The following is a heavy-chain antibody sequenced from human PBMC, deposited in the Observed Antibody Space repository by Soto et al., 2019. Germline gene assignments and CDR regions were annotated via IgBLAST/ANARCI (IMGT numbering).Heavy chain of an antibody. CDR3: ARGSEDLTSNFDY. CDR2: ISSTTNYI. J-gene: IGHJ4*02. CDR1: GFTFTRYS. V-gene: IGHV3-21*06. Sequence: GGSLRLSCAASGFTFTRYSMDWVRQAPGKGLEWVSSISSTTNYIYYGDSMKGRFTISRDNAKNSLYLEMNSLRAEDTAVYYCARGSEDLTSNFDYCGQVTLFTVSS.